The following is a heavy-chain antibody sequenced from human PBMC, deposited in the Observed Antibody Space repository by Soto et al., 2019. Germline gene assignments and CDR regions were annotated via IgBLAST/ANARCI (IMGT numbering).Heavy chain of an antibody. J-gene: IGHJ6*02. CDR1: GDSVTSGSYY. Sequence: LSLTCIVSGDSVTSGSYYWTWLRQPPGKGLEWIGYTSYTGRTKYNPSLQSRVTISVDTSKNDFSLNLSSVTAADTAVYFCAREWGLLPYYVMNVWGHGTAVTVSS. V-gene: IGHV4-61*03. CDR2: TSYTGRT. D-gene: IGHD7-27*01. CDR3: AREWGLLPYYVMNV.